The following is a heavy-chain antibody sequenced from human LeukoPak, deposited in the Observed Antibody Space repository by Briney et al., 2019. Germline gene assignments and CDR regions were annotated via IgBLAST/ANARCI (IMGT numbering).Heavy chain of an antibody. D-gene: IGHD3-22*01. V-gene: IGHV1-69*04. J-gene: IGHJ4*02. Sequence: SVKVSCKASAGTFSSYAISWVRQAPGQGLEWMGRIIPILGIANYAQKFQGRVTITADKSTSTAYMELSSLRSEDTAVYYCARDPNYYDSSGYYPDYWGQGTLVTVSS. CDR3: ARDPNYYDSSGYYPDY. CDR2: IIPILGIA. CDR1: AGTFSSYA.